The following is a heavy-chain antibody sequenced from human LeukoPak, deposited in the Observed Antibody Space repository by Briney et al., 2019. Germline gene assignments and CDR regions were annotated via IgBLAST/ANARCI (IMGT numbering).Heavy chain of an antibody. CDR1: GYTFTNFG. CDR2: INAYSDST. V-gene: IGHV1-18*01. Sequence: ASVRVSCKASGYTFTNFGISWVRQAPGQGLEWMGWINAYSDSTNHAQKLQGRVTKTTDTSTSTAYMEVRSLRSDDTAVYYCARDGRSLKWLLWDDAFGIWGQGTMVTVSS. D-gene: IGHD3-3*01. J-gene: IGHJ3*02. CDR3: ARDGRSLKWLLWDDAFGI.